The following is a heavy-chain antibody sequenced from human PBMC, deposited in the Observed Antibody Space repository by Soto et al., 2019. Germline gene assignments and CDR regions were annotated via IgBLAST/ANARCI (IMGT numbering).Heavy chain of an antibody. Sequence: EVQLVESGGGLVQPGGSLRLSCAASGFTFSNYWMYLVRQAPGKGLEWVSRINSDGSVSSYADSVQGRLTISRDNVKNSLYLQMDSLRAEDTAVYYCARVDCVGGTCYSLAGSFYYYMDVWGKGTTVTVFS. CDR1: GFTFSNYW. J-gene: IGHJ6*03. D-gene: IGHD2-15*01. CDR3: ARVDCVGGTCYSLAGSFYYYMDV. V-gene: IGHV3-74*02. CDR2: INSDGSVS.